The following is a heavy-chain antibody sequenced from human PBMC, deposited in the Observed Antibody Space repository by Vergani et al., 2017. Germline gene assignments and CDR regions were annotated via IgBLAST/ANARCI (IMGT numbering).Heavy chain of an antibody. V-gene: IGHV2-26*01. CDR1: GFSLSNARMG. Sequence: QVTLKESGPVLVKPTETLPLTCTVSGFSLSNARMGVSWIRQPPGKGLEWLAHIFSNDEKSYSTSLKSRLTISKDTSKSQVVLTRTNMDPVDTATYYCARMGITILGVVWFDPWGQRTLVTASS. J-gene: IGHJ5*02. CDR2: IFSNDEK. D-gene: IGHD3-3*01. CDR3: ARMGITILGVVWFDP.